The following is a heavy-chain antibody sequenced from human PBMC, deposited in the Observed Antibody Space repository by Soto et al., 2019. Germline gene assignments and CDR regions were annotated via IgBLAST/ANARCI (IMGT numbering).Heavy chain of an antibody. V-gene: IGHV1-3*01. CDR2: INAGNGNT. D-gene: IGHD3-16*02. J-gene: IGHJ3*02. Sequence: ASVKVSCTASGYTFTSYAMHWVRQAPGQGLEWMGWINAGNGNTNYAQKLQGRVTMTTDTSTSTAYMELRSLRPEDTAMYYCARDPGGYPLGTFNIWGQGTMVTVSS. CDR1: GYTFTSYA. CDR3: ARDPGGYPLGTFNI.